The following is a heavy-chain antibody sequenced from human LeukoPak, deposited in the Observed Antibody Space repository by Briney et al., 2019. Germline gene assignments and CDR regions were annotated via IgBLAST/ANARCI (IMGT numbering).Heavy chain of an antibody. Sequence: PSETLSLTCTVSGGSISSYYWSWTRQPPGKGLEWIGYLYYSGSTNYNPSLKSRVTISVDTSKNQFSLQLNYVTPEDTAVYYCARVSYDSSGYVGSFDAFDIWGPGTMVTVSS. CDR3: ARVSYDSSGYVGSFDAFDI. J-gene: IGHJ3*02. CDR2: LYYSGST. D-gene: IGHD3-22*01. V-gene: IGHV4-59*12. CDR1: GGSISSYY.